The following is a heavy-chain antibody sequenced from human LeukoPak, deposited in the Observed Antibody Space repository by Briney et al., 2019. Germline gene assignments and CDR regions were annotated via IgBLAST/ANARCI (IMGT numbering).Heavy chain of an antibody. CDR2: KNPNSGRT. V-gene: IGHV1-8*01. D-gene: IGHD3-3*01. Sequence: ASVKVSCKASGYTFTSYDINWVRQATGQGLEWMGWKNPNSGRTGFAQKFQGRLTMTMNTSISTAYMELSSLTSEDTAVYYCARVSGYYANWFDPWGQGTLVTVSS. J-gene: IGHJ5*02. CDR3: ARVSGYYANWFDP. CDR1: GYTFTSYD.